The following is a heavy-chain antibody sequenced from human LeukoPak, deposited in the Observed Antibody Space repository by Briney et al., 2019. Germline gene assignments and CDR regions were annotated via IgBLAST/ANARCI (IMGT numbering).Heavy chain of an antibody. D-gene: IGHD2-2*01. V-gene: IGHV4-4*07. CDR3: ARQGVPAAFDY. CDR1: GGSISSYY. J-gene: IGHJ4*02. Sequence: SETLSLTCTVSGGSISSYYWSWIRQPAGKALERIGRIYSSGSTNYNPSLKSRATMSVDTSKNQFSLKLSSVTAADTAVYYCARQGVPAAFDYWGQGTLVSVSS. CDR2: IYSSGST.